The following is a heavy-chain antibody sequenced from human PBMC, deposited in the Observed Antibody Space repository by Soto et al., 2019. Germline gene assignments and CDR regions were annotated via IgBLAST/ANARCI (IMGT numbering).Heavy chain of an antibody. CDR3: AKAYYNFWTGPAFEY. Sequence: GGSLRLSCAASGFTFSSHAMSWVRQAPGEGLEWVSTISGDGTTYPADSVKGRFTISRDNSKNTLYLQMNNLRVEDTALYYCAKAYYNFWTGPAFEYWGQGTLVTVSS. D-gene: IGHD3-3*01. CDR1: GFTFSSHA. J-gene: IGHJ4*02. V-gene: IGHV3-23*01. CDR2: ISGDGTT.